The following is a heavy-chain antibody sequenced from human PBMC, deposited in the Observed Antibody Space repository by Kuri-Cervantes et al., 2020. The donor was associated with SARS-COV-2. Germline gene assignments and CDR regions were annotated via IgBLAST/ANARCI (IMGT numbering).Heavy chain of an antibody. Sequence: GESLKISCAASGFTFSSYGMHWVRQAPGKGLEWVAVISYDGSNKYYADSVKGRFTISRDNAKNTLYLQMNSLRAEDTAVYYCARDPVTPGYYYYYGMDVWGQGTTVTVSS. CDR2: ISYDGSNK. CDR3: ARDPVTPGYYYYYGMDV. V-gene: IGHV3-30*03. J-gene: IGHJ6*02. D-gene: IGHD4-23*01. CDR1: GFTFSSYG.